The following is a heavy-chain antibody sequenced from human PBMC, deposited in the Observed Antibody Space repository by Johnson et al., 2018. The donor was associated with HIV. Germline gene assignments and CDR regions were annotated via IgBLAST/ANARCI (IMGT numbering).Heavy chain of an antibody. CDR2: FHSGGSA. CDR3: ARARLLWFRELWPHDAFDI. Sequence: MLLVESGGGLVQPGGSLRLSCEASGFTVSSNSLSWVRQAPGKGLEWVSGFHSGGSAYYTDSVKGRFTISRDKSKNTLSLQMNSLRVEDTALYYCARARLLWFRELWPHDAFDIWGQGTKVTVSS. V-gene: IGHV3-66*02. J-gene: IGHJ3*02. CDR1: GFTVSSNS. D-gene: IGHD3-10*01.